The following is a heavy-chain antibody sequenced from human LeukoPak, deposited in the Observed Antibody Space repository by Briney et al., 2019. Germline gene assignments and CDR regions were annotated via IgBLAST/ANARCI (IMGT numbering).Heavy chain of an antibody. CDR2: ISYDGSNK. CDR3: ARVDTAMGSADY. J-gene: IGHJ4*02. D-gene: IGHD5-18*01. V-gene: IGHV3-30*03. Sequence: GGSLRLSCAASGFTFSKYDMHWVRQAPGKGLEWVAVISYDGSNKYYADSVKGRFTISRDNSKNTLYLQMNSLRAEDTAVYYCARVDTAMGSADYWGQGTLVTVSS. CDR1: GFTFSKYD.